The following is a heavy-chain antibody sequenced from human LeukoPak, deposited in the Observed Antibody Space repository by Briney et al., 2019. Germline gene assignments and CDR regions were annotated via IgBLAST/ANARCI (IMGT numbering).Heavy chain of an antibody. CDR3: AKGGDSSGYYYPFDY. Sequence: GGSLRLSCAASGFTFDDYAMHWARQAPGKGLEWVSLISGDGGSTYYADSVKGRFTISRDNSKNSLYLQMNSLRTEDTALYYCAKGGDSSGYYYPFDYWGQGTLVTVSS. CDR2: ISGDGGST. V-gene: IGHV3-43*02. J-gene: IGHJ4*02. CDR1: GFTFDDYA. D-gene: IGHD3-22*01.